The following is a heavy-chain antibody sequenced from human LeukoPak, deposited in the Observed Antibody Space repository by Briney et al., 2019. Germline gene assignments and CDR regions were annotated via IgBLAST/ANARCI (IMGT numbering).Heavy chain of an antibody. CDR3: ARGSPMLRGRPFDY. V-gene: IGHV3-53*01. Sequence: PGGSLRLSCAASGFTVSSNYMSWVRQAPGKGLEWVSVIYSGGSTYYADSVKGRFTLSRDNSKNTLYLQMNSLRAEDTAVYYCARGSPMLRGRPFDYWGQGTLVTVSS. J-gene: IGHJ4*02. CDR1: GFTVSSNY. D-gene: IGHD3-10*01. CDR2: IYSGGST.